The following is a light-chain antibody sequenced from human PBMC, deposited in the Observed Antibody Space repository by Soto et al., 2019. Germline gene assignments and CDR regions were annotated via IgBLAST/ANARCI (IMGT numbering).Light chain of an antibody. CDR3: SSYTSSSTQV. CDR1: SSDVGNYKY. Sequence: QSVLTQPASVSGSPGQSITISCTGTSSDVGNYKYVSWYQQHPGKAPKLMIYEVSNRPSGVSNRFSGSKSGNTASLTISGLQAEDEADYYCSSYTSSSTQVFGTGTKVTV. J-gene: IGLJ1*01. V-gene: IGLV2-14*01. CDR2: EVS.